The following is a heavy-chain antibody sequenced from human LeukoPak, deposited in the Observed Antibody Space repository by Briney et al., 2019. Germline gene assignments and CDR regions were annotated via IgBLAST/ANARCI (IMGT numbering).Heavy chain of an antibody. Sequence: ASVKVSCKASGYTFNSYGISWVRQAPGQGLEWMGWMNPNSGNTGYAQKFQGRVTMTRNTSISTAYMELSSLRSEDTAVYYCARGAAYGSGSYRLAYWGQGTLVTVSS. V-gene: IGHV1-8*02. J-gene: IGHJ4*02. CDR3: ARGAAYGSGSYRLAY. CDR1: GYTFNSYG. CDR2: MNPNSGNT. D-gene: IGHD3-10*01.